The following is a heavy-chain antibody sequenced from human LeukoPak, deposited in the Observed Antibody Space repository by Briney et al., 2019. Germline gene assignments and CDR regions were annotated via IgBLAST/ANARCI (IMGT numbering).Heavy chain of an antibody. CDR3: ARGTSSAYFQLYFDY. V-gene: IGHV3-23*01. CDR2: ISGSGGST. D-gene: IGHD3-22*01. J-gene: IGHJ4*02. Sequence: PGGSLRLSCAASGFTFSSYGMSWVRQAPGKGLEWVSAISGSGGSTYYVDSVKGRFTISRDNSKNTLYLQMNSLRAEDTAVYYCARGTSSAYFQLYFDYWGQGTLVTVSS. CDR1: GFTFSSYG.